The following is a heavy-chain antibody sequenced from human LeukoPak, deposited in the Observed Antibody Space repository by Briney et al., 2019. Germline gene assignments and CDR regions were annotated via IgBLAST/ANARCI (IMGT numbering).Heavy chain of an antibody. CDR2: IGQDGTEK. J-gene: IGHJ3*02. CDR1: GFNFSSHW. D-gene: IGHD2-2*01. V-gene: IGHV3-7*01. Sequence: GGSLRLSCAASGFNFSSHWMSWVRQAPGKGLEWVANIGQDGTEKNYVDSVKGRFTISRDNAKNSLYLQMSSLRAEDTAVYRCARGYCSGTSCFGAFDMWGQGTMVPVCS. CDR3: ARGYCSGTSCFGAFDM.